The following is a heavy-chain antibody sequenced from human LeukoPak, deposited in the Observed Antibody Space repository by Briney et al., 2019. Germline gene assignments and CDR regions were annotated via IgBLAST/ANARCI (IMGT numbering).Heavy chain of an antibody. CDR2: ISGSGGST. D-gene: IGHD3-10*01. J-gene: IGHJ4*02. CDR3: AKVVEGSGSPDY. Sequence: GGSLRLSCAASGFTFSSYAMSWVRQAPGKGLEWVLAISGSGGSTYYADSVKGRFTISRDNSKNTLYLQMDSLRAEDTAVYYCAKVVEGSGSPDYWGQGTLVTVSS. CDR1: GFTFSSYA. V-gene: IGHV3-23*01.